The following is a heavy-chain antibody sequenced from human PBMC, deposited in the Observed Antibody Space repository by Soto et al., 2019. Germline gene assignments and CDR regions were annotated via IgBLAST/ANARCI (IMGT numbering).Heavy chain of an antibody. Sequence: VEGFRKGSGGPFRSYSIRWVRHGPWPWLEWMGAIIPIFGTANYAQKFQGRVTITADESTSTAYMELSSLRSEDTAVYYCARLSFPGYYYYYGMDVWGQGTTVTVSS. CDR3: ARLSFPGYYYYYGMDV. CDR1: GGPFRSYS. J-gene: IGHJ6*02. D-gene: IGHD3-10*01. V-gene: IGHV1-69*13. CDR2: IIPIFGTA.